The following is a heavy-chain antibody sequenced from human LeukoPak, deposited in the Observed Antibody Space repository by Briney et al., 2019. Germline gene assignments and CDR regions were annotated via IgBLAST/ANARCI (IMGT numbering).Heavy chain of an antibody. Sequence: GGSLRLSCIASGFTFSSYAMSWVRQAPGKGLEWASTISNSDGNTYYADSVKGRFTISRDNAKNTLNLKMNSLRAEDTAVYYCARDLGQYYDTSDNWFDPWGQGTLVTVSS. CDR3: ARDLGQYYDTSDNWFDP. J-gene: IGHJ5*02. CDR2: ISNSDGNT. D-gene: IGHD3-22*01. CDR1: GFTFSSYA. V-gene: IGHV3-23*01.